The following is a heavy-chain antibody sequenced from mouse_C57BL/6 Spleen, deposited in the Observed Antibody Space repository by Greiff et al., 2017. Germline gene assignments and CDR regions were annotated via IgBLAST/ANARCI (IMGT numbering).Heavy chain of an antibody. CDR3: ARTAITTVTDY. Sequence: QVQLQQSGAELVKPGASVKISCKASGYAFSSYWMNWVKQRPGKGLEWIGQIYPGDGDTNYNGKFKGKATLTADKSSSTAYMQLSSLTSEDSAVYFCARTAITTVTDYWGQGTTLTVSS. CDR2: IYPGDGDT. D-gene: IGHD1-1*01. V-gene: IGHV1-80*01. CDR1: GYAFSSYW. J-gene: IGHJ2*01.